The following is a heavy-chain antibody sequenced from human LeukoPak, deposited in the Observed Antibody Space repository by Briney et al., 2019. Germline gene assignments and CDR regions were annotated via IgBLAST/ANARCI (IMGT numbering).Heavy chain of an antibody. CDR1: GFTFSGYG. D-gene: IGHD3-10*01. CDR2: ISSGGSYM. Sequence: GGSLRLSCVASGFTFSGYGMNWVRQAPGKGLEWVSSISSGGSYMYYADSLKGRFTISRDNAKNSLYLQMNSLRAEDTAVYYCARVGAKGGWYFDLWGRGTLVTVSS. J-gene: IGHJ2*01. CDR3: ARVGAKGGWYFDL. V-gene: IGHV3-21*01.